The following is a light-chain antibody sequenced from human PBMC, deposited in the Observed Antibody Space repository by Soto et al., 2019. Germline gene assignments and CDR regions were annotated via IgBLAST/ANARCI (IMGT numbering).Light chain of an antibody. CDR2: DSS. Sequence: ENVLTQSPASLSLSPGERATLSCRASQSVGRYLAWFQQKPGQAPRLLIYDSSDRATGIPARFSGSGSGTDFTLTISSLEPDDFAVYYCQQRSNWPWTFGQGTKVDTK. CDR1: QSVGRY. CDR3: QQRSNWPWT. J-gene: IGKJ1*01. V-gene: IGKV3-11*01.